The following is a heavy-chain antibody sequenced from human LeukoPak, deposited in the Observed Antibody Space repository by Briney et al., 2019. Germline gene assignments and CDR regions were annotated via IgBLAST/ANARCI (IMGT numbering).Heavy chain of an antibody. Sequence: PSETLSLTCTVSGDSISSYYYNWIRQPAGKGLEWIGRIYRSGTTYYNPSLKSRLTMSVDTSKNQFSLKLTSVTAADTALYFCALLGSSPLDYWGQGALVTVSS. CDR1: GDSISSYY. J-gene: IGHJ4*02. D-gene: IGHD2-2*01. CDR2: IYRSGTT. CDR3: ALLGSSPLDY. V-gene: IGHV4-4*07.